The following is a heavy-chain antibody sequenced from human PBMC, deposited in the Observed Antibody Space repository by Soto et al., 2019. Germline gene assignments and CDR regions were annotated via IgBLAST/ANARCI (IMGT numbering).Heavy chain of an antibody. D-gene: IGHD3-16*01. CDR2: MSNSGIS. CDR3: ARGEGNSNYAYHCDT. J-gene: IGHJ5*02. V-gene: IGHV4-61*01. CDR1: GDSVTSVNYF. Sequence: SETLSLTCAVSGDSVTSVNYFWTWIRRPPGGGLEWIGYMSNSGISKYNPSLKNRVAMSQDTSKNQFCLNLHSVTAADTAVYFCARGEGNSNYAYHCDTWRQRALV.